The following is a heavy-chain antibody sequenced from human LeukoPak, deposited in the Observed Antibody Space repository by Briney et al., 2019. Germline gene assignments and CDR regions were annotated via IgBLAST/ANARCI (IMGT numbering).Heavy chain of an antibody. J-gene: IGHJ5*02. V-gene: IGHV3-23*01. CDR3: AKGIAAADFNWFDP. Sequence: GGSLRLSCAASGFTFSSYAMSWVRQAPGEGLEWVSAISGSGGSTYYADSVKGRFTISRDNSKNTLYLQMNSLRAEDTAVYYCAKGIAAADFNWFDPWGQGTPVTVSS. CDR2: ISGSGGST. CDR1: GFTFSSYA. D-gene: IGHD6-13*01.